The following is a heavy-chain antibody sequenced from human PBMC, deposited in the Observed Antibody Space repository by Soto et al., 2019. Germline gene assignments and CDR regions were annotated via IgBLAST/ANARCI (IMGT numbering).Heavy chain of an antibody. Sequence: GGSLRLSCAASGFTVSSNYMSWVRQAPGKGLEWVSVIYSGGSTYYADSVKGRFTISRDNSKNTLYLQMNSLRAEDTAVYYCASCYYGSGSYYLGDYYYYYYYMDVWGKGTTVTVSS. CDR3: ASCYYGSGSYYLGDYYYYYYYMDV. J-gene: IGHJ6*03. CDR1: GFTVSSNY. CDR2: IYSGGST. D-gene: IGHD3-10*01. V-gene: IGHV3-66*01.